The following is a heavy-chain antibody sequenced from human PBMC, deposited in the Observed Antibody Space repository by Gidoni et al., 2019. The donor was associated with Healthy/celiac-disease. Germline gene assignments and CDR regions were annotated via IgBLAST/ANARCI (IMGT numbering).Heavy chain of an antibody. CDR2: IRSKANSYAT. J-gene: IGHJ4*02. D-gene: IGHD1-26*01. CDR3: TRHPGGY. V-gene: IGHV3-73*02. CDR1: GFTFSGSA. Sequence: EVQLVESGGGLVQPGGSLKLSCAAAGFTFSGSAMRWVRQASGKGLGWVGRIRSKANSYATAYAASVKGRFTISRDDSKNTAYLQMNSLKTEDTAVYYCTRHPGGYWGQGTLVTVSS.